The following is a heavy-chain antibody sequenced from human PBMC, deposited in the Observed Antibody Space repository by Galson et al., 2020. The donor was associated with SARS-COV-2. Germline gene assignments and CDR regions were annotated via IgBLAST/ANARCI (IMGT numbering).Heavy chain of an antibody. D-gene: IGHD3-9*01. V-gene: IGHV3-21*01. Sequence: KLGESLKISCAASGFTFSSYSMNWVRQAPGKGLEWVSSISSSSSYIYYAASVKGRFTISRDNAKNSLYLQMNSLRAEDTAVYYCARPSRNYDIVTGYKTELYFDLWGRGTLVTVSS. CDR2: ISSSSSYI. J-gene: IGHJ2*01. CDR3: ARPSRNYDIVTGYKTELYFDL. CDR1: GFTFSSYS.